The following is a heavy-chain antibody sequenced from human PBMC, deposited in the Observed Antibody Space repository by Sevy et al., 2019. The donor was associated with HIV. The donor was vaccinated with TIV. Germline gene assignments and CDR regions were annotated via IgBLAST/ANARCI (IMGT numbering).Heavy chain of an antibody. CDR2: ISGSGGST. V-gene: IGHV3-23*01. J-gene: IGHJ3*02. Sequence: GGSLRLSCAASGFTFSSYAMSWVRQAPGKGLEWVSAISGSGGSTYYADSVKGRFTISRENSKNTLYLQMNSLRAEDTAVYYCAKDIGYYYDSSGYSNAFDIWGQGTMVTVSS. CDR3: AKDIGYYYDSSGYSNAFDI. CDR1: GFTFSSYA. D-gene: IGHD3-22*01.